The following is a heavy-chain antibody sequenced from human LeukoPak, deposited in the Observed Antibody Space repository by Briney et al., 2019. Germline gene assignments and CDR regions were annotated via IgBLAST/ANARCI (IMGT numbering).Heavy chain of an antibody. J-gene: IGHJ4*02. CDR1: CGSISSYY. Sequence: SETLSLTCTVSCGSISSYYWSWIRQPPGKGLEWIGYIHYSGSTNYNPSLKSRVTISEDTSKNQFSLKLSSVTAADTAVYYCARLANWAQDDYWGQGALVTVSS. CDR2: IHYSGST. V-gene: IGHV4-59*08. D-gene: IGHD7-27*01. CDR3: ARLANWAQDDY.